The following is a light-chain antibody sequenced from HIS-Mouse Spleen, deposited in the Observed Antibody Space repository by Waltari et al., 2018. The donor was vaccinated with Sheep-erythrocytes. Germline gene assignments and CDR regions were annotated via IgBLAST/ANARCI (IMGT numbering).Light chain of an antibody. CDR2: AAS. V-gene: IGKV1-39*01. Sequence: DIQMTQSPASLSASVGDRDIITFRASQSISSYLNWYQQQPGKAPKFLIYAASSLQSGVPSRFSGSGSGTDFTLTISSLQPEDFATYYCQQSYSTPPTFGGGTKVEIK. J-gene: IGKJ4*01. CDR3: QQSYSTPPT. CDR1: QSISSY.